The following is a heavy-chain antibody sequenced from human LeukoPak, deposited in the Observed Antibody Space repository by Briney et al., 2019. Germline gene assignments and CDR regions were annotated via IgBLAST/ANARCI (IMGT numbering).Heavy chain of an antibody. V-gene: IGHV1-18*01. CDR3: ARGSYVWGSYRPEATFDFDY. CDR1: GYTFTSYG. CDR2: ISAYNGNT. J-gene: IGHJ4*02. D-gene: IGHD3-16*02. Sequence: ASVKVSCKASGYTFTSYGISWVRQAPGQGLEWMGWISAYNGNTNYAQKLQGRVTMTTDTPTSTAYMELRSLRSDDTAVYYCARGSYVWGSYRPEATFDFDYWGQGTLVTVSS.